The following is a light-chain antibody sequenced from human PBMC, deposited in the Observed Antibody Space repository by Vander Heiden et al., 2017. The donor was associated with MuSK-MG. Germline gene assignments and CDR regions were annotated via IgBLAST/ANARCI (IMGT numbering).Light chain of an antibody. V-gene: IGKV1-39*01. CDR2: AAS. Sequence: DIQMTQSPSSLSASVGDRVTITCRASQSVRSYINWYQQKPGKAPKLLIYAASSLQSGVPSRFSGSGSGTDFTLTISRLQPEDFATYYCQQTDSTFWTFGQGTKVEIK. CDR3: QQTDSTFWT. J-gene: IGKJ1*01. CDR1: QSVRSY.